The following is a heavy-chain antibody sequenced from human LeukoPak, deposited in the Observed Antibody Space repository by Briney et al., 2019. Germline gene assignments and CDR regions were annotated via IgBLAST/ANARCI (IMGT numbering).Heavy chain of an antibody. Sequence: GGSLRLSCAASGFTFSSYSMNWVRQAPGKGLEWVSSISSSSSYIYYADPVKGRFTISRDNAKNSLYLQMNSLRAEDTAVYYCARGGKRYCSSTSCYLDYWGQGTLVTVSS. CDR2: ISSSSSYI. CDR3: ARGGKRYCSSTSCYLDY. J-gene: IGHJ4*02. CDR1: GFTFSSYS. V-gene: IGHV3-21*01. D-gene: IGHD2-2*01.